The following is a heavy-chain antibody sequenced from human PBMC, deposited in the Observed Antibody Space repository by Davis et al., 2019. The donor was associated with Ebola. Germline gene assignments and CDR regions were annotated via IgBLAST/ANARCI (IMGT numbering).Heavy chain of an antibody. CDR3: ATQTDNGDTFDY. D-gene: IGHD4-17*01. Sequence: PSETLSLTCSVSGGSINANKFYWAWFRQPPGKGLEYIGIIYKGWNTFKNPSLKSRLSLSMDTSENQFSLEMSFVTAADTAVYYCATQTDNGDTFDYWGRGTLVTVSS. V-gene: IGHV4-39*01. CDR1: GGSINANKFY. J-gene: IGHJ4*02. CDR2: IYKGWNT.